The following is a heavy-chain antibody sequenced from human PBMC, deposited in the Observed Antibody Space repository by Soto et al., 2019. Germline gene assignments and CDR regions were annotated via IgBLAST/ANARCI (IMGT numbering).Heavy chain of an antibody. CDR1: GGSISNFY. J-gene: IGHJ6*03. V-gene: IGHV4-59*08. CDR3: ARTVLGPDLLADSFVDYYYYMDV. CDR2: VYYTGST. Sequence: QVQLQESGPGLVRPSETLSLTCTVSGGSISNFYWSWIRQPPGKGLEWIGYVYYTGSTSYNPSLNRRVTCSAYSSRGQFSLRLNSVTAADTAVYYCARTVLGPDLLADSFVDYYYYMDVWGQGTTVTVSS. D-gene: IGHD3-9*01.